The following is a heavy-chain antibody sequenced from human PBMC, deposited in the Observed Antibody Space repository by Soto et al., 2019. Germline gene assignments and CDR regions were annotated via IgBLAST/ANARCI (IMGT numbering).Heavy chain of an antibody. CDR2: ITGSSDYT. CDR1: GFTFSDYY. V-gene: IGHV3-11*05. CDR3: AREYYYGMDV. Sequence: QVQLVESEGGLVRRGGSLRLSCAASGFTFSDYYMTWIRQAPGKGLEWVSYITGSSDYTNYADSVKGRFTISRDNVKNSLYLQMNSLRAEDTAVYYCAREYYYGMDVWGQGTTVTVSS. J-gene: IGHJ6*02.